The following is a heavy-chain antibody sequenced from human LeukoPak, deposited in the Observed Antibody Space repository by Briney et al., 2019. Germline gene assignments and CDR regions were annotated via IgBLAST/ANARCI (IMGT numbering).Heavy chain of an antibody. Sequence: LGGSVKVSCKASGYTFTSYYMHWVRQAPGQGLEWMGGIIPIFGTANYAQKFQGGVTITADESTSTAYMELNSLRSEDTAVYYCARVADSPVPLYYDFWSGYYNFDYWGQGTLVTVSS. J-gene: IGHJ4*02. V-gene: IGHV1-69*13. D-gene: IGHD3-3*01. CDR3: ARVADSPVPLYYDFWSGYYNFDY. CDR2: IIPIFGTA. CDR1: GYTFTSYY.